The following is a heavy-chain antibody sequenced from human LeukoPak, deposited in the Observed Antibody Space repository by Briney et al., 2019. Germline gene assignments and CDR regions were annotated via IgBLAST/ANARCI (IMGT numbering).Heavy chain of an antibody. CDR1: GGSISSYY. J-gene: IGHJ6*03. CDR2: IYYSGST. V-gene: IGHV4-59*01. D-gene: IGHD6-13*01. CDR3: ARGRVSSSSWYSTYYYYFYMDV. Sequence: SETLSLTCTVSGGSISSYYWSWIRQPPGKGLEWIGYIYYSGSTNYNPSLKSRVTISVDTSKNQFSLKLSSVTAADAAVYFCARGRVSSSSWYSTYYYYFYMDVWGKGTTVTVSS.